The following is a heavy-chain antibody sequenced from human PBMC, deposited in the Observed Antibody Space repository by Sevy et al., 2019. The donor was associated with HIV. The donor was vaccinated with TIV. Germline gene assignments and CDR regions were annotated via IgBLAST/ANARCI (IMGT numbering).Heavy chain of an antibody. J-gene: IGHJ4*02. CDR1: GGSISSSSYY. V-gene: IGHV4-39*01. Sequence: SETLSLTCTVSGGSISSSSYYWGWIRQPPGKGLEWIGSIYYSGSTYYNPSLKCRVTISVDTSKNQFSLKLSSVTAADTAVYYCARLRSITADQEPRYYFDYWGQGTLVSASS. CDR2: IYYSGST. D-gene: IGHD6-6*01. CDR3: ARLRSITADQEPRYYFDY.